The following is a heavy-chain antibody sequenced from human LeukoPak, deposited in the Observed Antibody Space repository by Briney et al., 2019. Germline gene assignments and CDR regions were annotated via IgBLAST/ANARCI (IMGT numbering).Heavy chain of an antibody. CDR1: GGSISSTSYY. CDR2: IYYSWDT. J-gene: IGHJ5*02. CDR3: ARDGGLMGGENWFDP. D-gene: IGHD3-3*01. Sequence: SETLSLTCTVSGGSISSTSYYWGWIRQPPGKGLEWIGSIYYSWDTYYNPSLKSRVTISVDTSKNQFSLKLTSVTAADTAVYYCARDGGLMGGENWFDPWGQGTLVTVSS. V-gene: IGHV4-39*07.